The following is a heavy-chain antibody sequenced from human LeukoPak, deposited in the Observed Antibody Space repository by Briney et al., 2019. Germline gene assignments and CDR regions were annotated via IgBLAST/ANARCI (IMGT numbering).Heavy chain of an antibody. J-gene: IGHJ4*02. D-gene: IGHD6-19*01. Sequence: SETLSHTCTVSGGSISSSYWSWIRQPPGRGLEWIGYIYDSSNTNYNPSLKSRVTIAVDTSKNQFSLKLTSVTAADTAVYYCVRSAGKWLVYIDSWGQGTLVTVSS. CDR2: IYDSSNT. CDR1: GGSISSSY. CDR3: VRSAGKWLVYIDS. V-gene: IGHV4-59*08.